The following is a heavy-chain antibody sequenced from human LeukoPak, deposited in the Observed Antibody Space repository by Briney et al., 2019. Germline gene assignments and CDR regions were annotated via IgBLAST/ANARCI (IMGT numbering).Heavy chain of an antibody. Sequence: SETLSLTCTVSGGPISSSSYYWGWIRQPPGKGLEWIGSIYYSGSTYYNPSLKSRVTISVDTSKNQFSLKLSSVTAADTAVYYCARHEAYYYDSSGYPSIGYFDYWGQGTLVTVS. D-gene: IGHD3-22*01. V-gene: IGHV4-39*01. CDR2: IYYSGST. CDR1: GGPISSSSYY. J-gene: IGHJ4*02. CDR3: ARHEAYYYDSSGYPSIGYFDY.